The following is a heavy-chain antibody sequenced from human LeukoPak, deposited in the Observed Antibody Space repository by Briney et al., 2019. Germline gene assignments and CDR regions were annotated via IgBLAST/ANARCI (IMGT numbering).Heavy chain of an antibody. V-gene: IGHV3-48*01. CDR1: GFNFIDYS. J-gene: IGHJ4*01. CDR3: SKSHRFRFYN. CDR2: IGISSGNT. Sequence: PGGSLRLSCAASGFNFIDYSMNWVRQAPGKGLEWISYIGISSGNTKYADSVKGRFTISRDKARNSLYLQMNSLRVEDTAVYYRSKSHRFRFYNWGHGTLVTVSS.